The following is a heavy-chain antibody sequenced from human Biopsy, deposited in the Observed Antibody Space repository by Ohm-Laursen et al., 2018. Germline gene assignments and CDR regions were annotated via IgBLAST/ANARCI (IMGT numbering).Heavy chain of an antibody. Sequence: TLSLTCSVSGASVKTSGYFWAWIRQRPGKGLEWIGYISYNERTHYNPSLTSRLAISFDTSNNRISLQLRSVSVADTAVYYCVREPKAGTAEAWYFELWGRGSPGHCPL. V-gene: IGHV4-31*03. CDR2: ISYNERT. CDR3: VREPKAGTAEAWYFEL. CDR1: GASVKTSGYF. J-gene: IGHJ2*01. D-gene: IGHD6-19*01.